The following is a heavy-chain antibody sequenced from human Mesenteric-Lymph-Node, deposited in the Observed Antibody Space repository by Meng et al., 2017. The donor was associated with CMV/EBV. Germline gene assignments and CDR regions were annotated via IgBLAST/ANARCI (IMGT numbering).Heavy chain of an antibody. V-gene: IGHV4-38-2*02. Sequence: SETLSLTCTVSGYSISSGYYWGWIRQPPGKGLEWIGSIYHSGSTYYNQSLKSRVTISVDTSKNQFSLKLSSVTAADTAVYYCARVDCSSTSCYYYYGMDVWGQGTTVTVSS. CDR3: ARVDCSSTSCYYYYGMDV. D-gene: IGHD2-2*01. J-gene: IGHJ6*02. CDR2: IYHSGST. CDR1: GYSISSGYY.